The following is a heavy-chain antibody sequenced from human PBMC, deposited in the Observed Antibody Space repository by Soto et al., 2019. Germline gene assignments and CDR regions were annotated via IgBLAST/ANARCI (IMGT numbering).Heavy chain of an antibody. D-gene: IGHD3-16*01. V-gene: IGHV4-4*02. J-gene: IGHJ5*02. CDR3: AREKANVGGYNQFDP. CDR1: GASIRGSKW. CDR2: IYHSGTT. Sequence: PSETLSLTCAVSGASIRGSKWWSWVRQPPGKGLEWIGDIYHSGTTNYNPSLKSRVTMSVDKSKNQFSLNLTSVTAADTAVYYCAREKANVGGYNQFDPWGPGTLVTVSS.